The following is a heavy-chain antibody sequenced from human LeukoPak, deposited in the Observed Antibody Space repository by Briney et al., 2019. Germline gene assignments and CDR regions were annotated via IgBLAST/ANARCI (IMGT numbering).Heavy chain of an antibody. Sequence: GGSLRLSCAASGFIFSSYNMNWVRQAPGKGLEWVSSISGGSSYIYYADSVKGRFTISRDNAKNSLYPQMDSLRADDTAVYYCARDHSSSYYSYDFWGQGALVIVSS. CDR1: GFIFSSYN. J-gene: IGHJ4*02. CDR2: ISGGSSYI. V-gene: IGHV3-21*01. D-gene: IGHD6-13*01. CDR3: ARDHSSSYYSYDF.